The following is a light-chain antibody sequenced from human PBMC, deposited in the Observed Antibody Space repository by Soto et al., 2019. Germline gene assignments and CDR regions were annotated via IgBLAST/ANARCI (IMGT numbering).Light chain of an antibody. CDR2: DAS. J-gene: IGKJ1*01. Sequence: DIQMTQSPSTLSATAGDRVTITCRAIQSISSWLAWYQHKPGKAPKLLIYDASNLDSGVPSRFSGSGSGTEFSLTISNLQPDDCATYYCQQYENYWTFGQGTRVEIK. V-gene: IGKV1-5*01. CDR1: QSISSW. CDR3: QQYENYWT.